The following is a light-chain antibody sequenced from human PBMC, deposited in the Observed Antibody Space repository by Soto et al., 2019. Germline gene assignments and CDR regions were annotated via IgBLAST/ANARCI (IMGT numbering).Light chain of an antibody. J-gene: IGLJ1*01. CDR1: SSDVGGYNY. CDR2: EVS. V-gene: IGLV2-14*01. Sequence: QSALTQPASVSGSPGQSITISCTGTSSDVGGYNYVSWYQQHPGKAPKLMIYEVSNRPSGVSNRFSGSTSGNTASLTISGLQAEDEADYYCSSYTSRSTLDYVFGSGTKVTVL. CDR3: SSYTSRSTLDYV.